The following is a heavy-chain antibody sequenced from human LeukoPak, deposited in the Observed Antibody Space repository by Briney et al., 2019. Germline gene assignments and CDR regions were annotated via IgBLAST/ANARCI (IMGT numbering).Heavy chain of an antibody. V-gene: IGHV3-23*03. CDR2: IYGDGGT. Sequence: GGSLRLSCAASGFTFSSYWMSWVRQAPGKGLEWVSVIYGDGGTFYADPVKGRFTISRDNSKNTLFLQMNSLRAEDTAKYYCAKSLLTTATGTGRASDIWGQGTMVTVSS. J-gene: IGHJ3*02. D-gene: IGHD1-1*01. CDR1: GFTFSSYW. CDR3: AKSLLTTATGTGRASDI.